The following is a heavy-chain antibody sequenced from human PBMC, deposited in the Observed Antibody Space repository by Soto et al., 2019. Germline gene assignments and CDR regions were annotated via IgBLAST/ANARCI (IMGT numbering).Heavy chain of an antibody. CDR3: ARVHYYDSSAYYL. D-gene: IGHD3-22*01. CDR1: GFTFSSYN. CDR2: ISSSSSYI. Sequence: GGSLRLSCAASGFTFSSYNMNWVRQAPGKGLEWVSSISSSSSYIYYADSVKGRFTISRDNAKNSLYLQMGSLRAEDTAVYYCARVHYYDSSAYYLWGQGTLVTVSS. V-gene: IGHV3-21*01. J-gene: IGHJ4*02.